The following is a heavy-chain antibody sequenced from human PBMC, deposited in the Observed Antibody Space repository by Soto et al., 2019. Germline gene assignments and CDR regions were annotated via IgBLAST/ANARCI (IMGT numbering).Heavy chain of an antibody. J-gene: IGHJ4*02. CDR1: GYTFSDHY. CDR3: ATTTPSYSLDY. Sequence: EVQLVQSGAEVKKPGATVKISCKVSGYTFSDHYIHWVQRAPGKGLGWMGLIDREDGEVIYAEKFQGRVTITADTSTDTAYMELSSLRSEDTAVYYCATTTPSYSLDYWGQGTLVTVSS. CDR2: IDREDGEV. V-gene: IGHV1-69-2*01. D-gene: IGHD1-26*01.